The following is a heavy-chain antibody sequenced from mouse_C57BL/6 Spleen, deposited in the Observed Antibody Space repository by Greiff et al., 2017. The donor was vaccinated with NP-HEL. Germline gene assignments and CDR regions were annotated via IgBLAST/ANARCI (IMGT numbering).Heavy chain of an antibody. CDR3: VYTVEASLPSY. V-gene: IGHV1-64*01. J-gene: IGHJ3*01. CDR1: GYTFTSYW. CDR2: IHPNSGST. D-gene: IGHD1-1*01. Sequence: QVQLQQPGAELVKPGASVKLSCKASGYTFTSYWMHWVKQRPGQGLEWIGMIHPNSGSTNYNEKFKSKATLTVDKSSSTAYMQLSSLTSEDSAVYYCVYTVEASLPSYWGQGTLVTVSA.